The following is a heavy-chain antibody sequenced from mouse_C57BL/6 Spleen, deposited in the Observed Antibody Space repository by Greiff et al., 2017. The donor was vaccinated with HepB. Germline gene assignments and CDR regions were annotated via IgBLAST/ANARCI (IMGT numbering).Heavy chain of an antibody. Sequence: VQLQQSGAELVKPGASVKLSCKASGYTFTSYWMHWVKQRPGQGLEWIGMIHPNSGSTNYNEKFKSKATLTVDKSSSTAYMQLSILTSEDSAVYYCAKEGDSSFAYWGQGTLVTVSA. D-gene: IGHD3-3*01. CDR2: IHPNSGST. CDR3: AKEGDSSFAY. V-gene: IGHV1-64*01. CDR1: GYTFTSYW. J-gene: IGHJ3*01.